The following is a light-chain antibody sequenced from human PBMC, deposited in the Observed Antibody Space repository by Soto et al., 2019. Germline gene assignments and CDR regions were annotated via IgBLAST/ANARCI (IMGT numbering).Light chain of an antibody. CDR1: SSDFGDYNY. Sequence: QSVLTQPRSVSGSPGQSVTISCTGTSSDFGDYNYVSWYQQHPGKAPKLMIYDVDKRPSGVPDRFSGSKSGNTASLTISGLQADDEADFYCCSYAGTYTFVFGTGTKLTVL. CDR2: DVD. CDR3: CSYAGTYTFV. V-gene: IGLV2-11*01. J-gene: IGLJ1*01.